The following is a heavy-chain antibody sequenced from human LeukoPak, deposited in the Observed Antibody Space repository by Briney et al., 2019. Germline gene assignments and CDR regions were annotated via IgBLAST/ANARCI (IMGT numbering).Heavy chain of an antibody. V-gene: IGHV3-21*01. CDR3: ARDLGYSYDQGNY. Sequence: GGSLRLSWAASGSTFSSYSMNWVRQAPGKGLEWVSSISSSGSYKYYPDSVKGRFTISRDNVKNSLYLQMNSLRAEDTAVYYCARDLGYSYDQGNYWGQGTLVTVSS. CDR1: GSTFSSYS. CDR2: ISSSGSYK. D-gene: IGHD5-18*01. J-gene: IGHJ4*02.